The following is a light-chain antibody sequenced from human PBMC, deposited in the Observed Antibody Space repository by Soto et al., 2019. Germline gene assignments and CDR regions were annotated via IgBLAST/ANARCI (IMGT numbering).Light chain of an antibody. CDR2: SNN. V-gene: IGLV1-44*01. CDR3: AAWDDSLNGYV. CDR1: SSNIGSNP. J-gene: IGLJ1*01. Sequence: QSVLTQPPSASGTPGQSGTISCSGSSSNIGSNPVNWYQQLPGPAPKLLIYSNNQRPSGVPDRFSGSTSGTSASLAISGLQSEDEADYYCAAWDDSLNGYVFGTGTKVTVL.